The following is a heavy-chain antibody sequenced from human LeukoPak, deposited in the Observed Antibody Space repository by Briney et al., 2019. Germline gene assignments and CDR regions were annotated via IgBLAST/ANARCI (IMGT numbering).Heavy chain of an antibody. J-gene: IGHJ4*02. CDR1: GFTFSSYW. Sequence: PGGSLRLSCAASGFTFSSYWMHWVRQAPGKGLVWVSRISSDGTSTSYAVSVKGRFTTSRDNAENTMYPQINSLRAEDTAVYYCASRVQSGWSFDYWGQGNLVTVSS. D-gene: IGHD6-19*01. CDR3: ASRVQSGWSFDY. V-gene: IGHV3-74*01. CDR2: ISSDGTST.